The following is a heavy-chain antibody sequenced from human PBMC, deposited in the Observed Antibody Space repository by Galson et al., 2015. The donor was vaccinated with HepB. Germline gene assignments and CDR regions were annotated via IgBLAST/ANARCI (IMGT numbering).Heavy chain of an antibody. V-gene: IGHV3-7*01. J-gene: IGHJ4*02. CDR3: AREALGYCSSTSCSPWYFDY. Sequence: SLRLSCAASGFTFSSYWMSWVRQAPGKGLEWVANIKQDGSEKYYVDSVKGRFTISRDNAKNSLYLQMNSLRAEDTAVYYCAREALGYCSSTSCSPWYFDYWGQGTLVTVSS. D-gene: IGHD2-2*01. CDR2: IKQDGSEK. CDR1: GFTFSSYW.